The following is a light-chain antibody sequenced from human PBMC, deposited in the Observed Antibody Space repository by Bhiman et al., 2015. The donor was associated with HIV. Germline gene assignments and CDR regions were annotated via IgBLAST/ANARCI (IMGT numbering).Light chain of an antibody. V-gene: IGLV3-21*04. CDR1: KIASKT. Sequence: SYVLTQPPSVSVAPGKTATITCAGDKIASKTVHWYQQKSGQAPLLVIYYDTDRPSGIPERFSGSNSGNAATLTISRVEVGDEADYYCQVWDNDGDPVIFGGGSTLTVL. CDR3: QVWDNDGDPVI. J-gene: IGLJ2*01. CDR2: YDT.